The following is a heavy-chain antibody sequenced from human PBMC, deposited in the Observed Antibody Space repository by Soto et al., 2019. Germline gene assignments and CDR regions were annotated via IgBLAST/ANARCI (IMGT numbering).Heavy chain of an antibody. CDR1: GFTFSSYW. J-gene: IGHJ3*02. V-gene: IGHV3-74*01. CDR2: INSDGSYT. D-gene: IGHD5-12*01. Sequence: PGGSLRLSCAASGFTFSSYWMHWVRQAPGKGLVWVSCINSDGSYTNYADSVKGRFTISRDNAKNSLYLQMNSLRAEDTAVYYCASSPGFVDYAFDIWGQGTMVTVSS. CDR3: ASSPGFVDYAFDI.